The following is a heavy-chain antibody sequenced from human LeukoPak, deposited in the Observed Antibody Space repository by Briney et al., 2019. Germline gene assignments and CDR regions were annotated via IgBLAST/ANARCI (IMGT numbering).Heavy chain of an antibody. J-gene: IGHJ4*02. CDR1: GGSFSGYY. Sequence: PSETLSLTCAVYGGSFSGYYWSWIRQPPGKGLEWIGEINHSGSTNYNPSLKSRVTISVDTSKNQFSPKLSSVTAADTAVYYCARVTEYYYDSSGYYPDYWGQGTLVTVSS. V-gene: IGHV4-34*01. D-gene: IGHD3-22*01. CDR2: INHSGST. CDR3: ARVTEYYYDSSGYYPDY.